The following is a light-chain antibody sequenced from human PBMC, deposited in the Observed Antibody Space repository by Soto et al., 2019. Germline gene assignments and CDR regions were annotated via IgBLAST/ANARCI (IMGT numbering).Light chain of an antibody. Sequence: QSALTQPASVSGSPGQSITISCTGTSSDVGGYNYVFWYQQHPGKAPKLMIYDVSTRPSGVSNRFSGSKSGNKASLTISGLQAEDEADYYCRSYTSSNTLVVFGGGTKLTVL. CDR3: RSYTSSNTLVV. J-gene: IGLJ2*01. CDR2: DVS. V-gene: IGLV2-14*01. CDR1: SSDVGGYNY.